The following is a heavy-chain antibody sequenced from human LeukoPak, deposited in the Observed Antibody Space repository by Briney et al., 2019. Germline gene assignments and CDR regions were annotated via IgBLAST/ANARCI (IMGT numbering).Heavy chain of an antibody. V-gene: IGHV1-18*01. D-gene: IGHD3-22*01. CDR2: ISAYNGNT. CDR1: GYTFTTYG. CDR3: ASGRGQVVVIRYYYYYYGMDV. Sequence: EASVKVSCKASGYTFTTYGISWVRQAPGQGLEWMGWISAYNGNTNYAQKLQGRVTMTTDTSTSTAYMELSSLRSEDTAVYYCASGRGQVVVIRYYYYYYGMDVWGQGTTVTVSS. J-gene: IGHJ6*02.